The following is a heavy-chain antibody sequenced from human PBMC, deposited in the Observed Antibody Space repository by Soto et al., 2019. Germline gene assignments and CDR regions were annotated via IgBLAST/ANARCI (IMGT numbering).Heavy chain of an antibody. V-gene: IGHV1-18*01. D-gene: IGHD5-12*01. CDR3: ERESFGYTGNDPIDY. Sequence: GASVKVSCKASGYTFNNYGISWVRQAPGQGLEWMGWISVYKADTKYAQKFQGRLSMATDTSTNTVYMELTSLGSDDTAMYFCERESFGYTGNDPIDYWGQGALVNVSS. CDR2: ISVYKADT. CDR1: GYTFNNYG. J-gene: IGHJ4*02.